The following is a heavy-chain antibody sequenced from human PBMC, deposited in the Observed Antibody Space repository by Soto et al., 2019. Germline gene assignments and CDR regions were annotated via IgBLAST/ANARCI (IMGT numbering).Heavy chain of an antibody. CDR2: IYPTGRT. J-gene: IGHJ4*02. CDR3: ARGLDTTMATRFDF. CDR1: GGSFSGYY. Sequence: ETLSLTCAVYGGSFSGYYWTWVRQPPGRGLEWIGQIYPTGRTNYNPSLKGRVTISIDTSKNQFSLKLTSMTAADTAVYFCARGLDTTMATRFDFWGQGNLVTVSS. V-gene: IGHV4-34*01. D-gene: IGHD5-18*01.